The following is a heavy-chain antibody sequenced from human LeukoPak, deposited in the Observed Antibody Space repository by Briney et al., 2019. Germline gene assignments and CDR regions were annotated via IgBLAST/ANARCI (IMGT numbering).Heavy chain of an antibody. CDR3: ARGPGYCSGGSCYSNVYYYYYYMDV. CDR1: GGSISSYY. CDR2: IYYSGST. V-gene: IGHV4-59*01. Sequence: SETLSLTCTVSGGSISSYYWSWIRQPPGKGLEWIGYIYYSGSTNYNPSLMSRVTISVDTSKNQFSLKLSSVTAADTAVYYCARGPGYCSGGSCYSNVYYYYYYMDVWGKGTTVTVSS. D-gene: IGHD2-15*01. J-gene: IGHJ6*03.